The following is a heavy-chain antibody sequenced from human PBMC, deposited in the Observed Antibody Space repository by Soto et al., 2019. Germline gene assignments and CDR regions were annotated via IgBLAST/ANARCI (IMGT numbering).Heavy chain of an antibody. CDR1: GFTFTSSA. CDR3: AALGVNFDP. D-gene: IGHD2-8*01. J-gene: IGHJ5*02. V-gene: IGHV1-58*01. Sequence: GASVKVSFKASGFTFTSSAVQWVRQARGQRLEWIGWIGVGSGNRHYAQKFQERVTITRDMSTNTAYMELSSLRSEDTAVYYCAALGVNFDPWGQGTQVTVSS. CDR2: IGVGSGNR.